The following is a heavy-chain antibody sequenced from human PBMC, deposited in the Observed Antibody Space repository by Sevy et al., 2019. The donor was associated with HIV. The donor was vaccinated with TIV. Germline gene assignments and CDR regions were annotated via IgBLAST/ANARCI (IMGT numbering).Heavy chain of an antibody. V-gene: IGHV1-18*01. D-gene: IGHD2-15*01. CDR2: ISPHNGDT. Sequence: ASVKVSCKVSGYTFNTYRIHWVRQAPGQGLEWMGWISPHNGDTNYAQTLQGRVTMLTDTSSSPAYMELKSLRSDDPAVYYCARAYCSGGRCYSLASWGQGTLVTVSS. J-gene: IGHJ5*02. CDR1: GYTFNTYR. CDR3: ARAYCSGGRCYSLAS.